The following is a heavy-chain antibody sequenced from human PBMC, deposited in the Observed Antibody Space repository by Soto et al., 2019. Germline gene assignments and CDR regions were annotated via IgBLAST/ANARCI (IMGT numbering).Heavy chain of an antibody. J-gene: IGHJ4*02. Sequence: GGSLRLSCATSGFTFNIYGMHWVRQAPDKGLEWVALISYDGSNQYYADSVKGRFTISRDNSKNTLFLQMNSLRADDTAVYYCAKDQASGQGSFDSWGQGTLVTVSS. V-gene: IGHV3-30*18. CDR3: AKDQASGQGSFDS. CDR2: ISYDGSNQ. CDR1: GFTFNIYG.